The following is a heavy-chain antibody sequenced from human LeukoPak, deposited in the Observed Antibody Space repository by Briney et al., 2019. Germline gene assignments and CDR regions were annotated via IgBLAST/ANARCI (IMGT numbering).Heavy chain of an antibody. CDR1: VFTFTRYA. D-gene: IGHD2-8*01. CDR3: AKDRSCTNDICHGDFDY. V-gene: IGHV3-23*01. Sequence: VGSLRLSCAASVFTFTRYAVSWVRPAPGKRLECVSSIIGGGGSTYSADSVKGLFTISRDNSKNTLYLQMNSLRAEDTALYYCAKDRSCTNDICHGDFDYWGQGTLVTVSS. J-gene: IGHJ4*02. CDR2: IIGGGGST.